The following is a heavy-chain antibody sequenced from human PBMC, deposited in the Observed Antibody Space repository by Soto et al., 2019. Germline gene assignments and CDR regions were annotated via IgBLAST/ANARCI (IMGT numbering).Heavy chain of an antibody. CDR2: IIPIFGTA. D-gene: IGHD4-4*01. CDR3: ARDPLEVTSNYYYYYGMDV. Sequence: GASVKVSFKASGGTFSSYAISWVRQAPGQGLEWMGGIIPIFGTANYAQKFQGRVTITADESTSTAYMELSSLRSEDTAVYYCARDPLEVTSNYYYYYGMDVWGQGTTVTVSS. V-gene: IGHV1-69*13. CDR1: GGTFSSYA. J-gene: IGHJ6*02.